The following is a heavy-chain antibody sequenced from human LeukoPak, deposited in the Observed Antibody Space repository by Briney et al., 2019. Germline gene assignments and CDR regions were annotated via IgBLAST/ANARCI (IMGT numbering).Heavy chain of an antibody. J-gene: IGHJ3*02. V-gene: IGHV3-48*04. Sequence: PGGSLRLSCAASGFTFSSYGMNWVRQAPGKGLEWVSYISSSGRIIYFADSVKGRFTISRDNAKNSLYLQMKSLRAEDTAVYYCARDQNDCSGGSCYSGGGAFDIWGQGTMVTVSS. CDR2: ISSSGRII. D-gene: IGHD2-15*01. CDR1: GFTFSSYG. CDR3: ARDQNDCSGGSCYSGGGAFDI.